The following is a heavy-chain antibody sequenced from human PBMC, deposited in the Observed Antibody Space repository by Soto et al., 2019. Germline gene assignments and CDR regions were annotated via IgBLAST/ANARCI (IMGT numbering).Heavy chain of an antibody. J-gene: IGHJ5*02. D-gene: IGHD1-1*01. V-gene: IGHV5-51*01. CDR2: ISPATSRT. CDR3: TKRRNDVPKPSPWLDP. Sequence: WVRRVRKITGKGLEGVGIISPATSRTLYSPSLKGQVTISVDKSISTVYLQWNSLKASDTAMYYCTKRRNDVPKPSPWLDPWGQGTLVTVSS. CDR1: W.